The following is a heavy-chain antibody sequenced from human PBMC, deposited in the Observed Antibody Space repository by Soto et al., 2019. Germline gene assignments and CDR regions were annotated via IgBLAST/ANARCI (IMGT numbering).Heavy chain of an antibody. CDR3: ARQLVI. D-gene: IGHD1-1*01. CDR2: IYYSGNT. Sequence: PSETLSLTCSVSGGSISSSNDYWGWIRQPPGKGLEWIGYIYYSGNTNYNSSLKSRVTMSVDTSKNQFSLNLNSVTAADTAVYYCARQLVIWGQGTLVTVSS. J-gene: IGHJ4*02. V-gene: IGHV4-61*05. CDR1: GGSISSSNDY.